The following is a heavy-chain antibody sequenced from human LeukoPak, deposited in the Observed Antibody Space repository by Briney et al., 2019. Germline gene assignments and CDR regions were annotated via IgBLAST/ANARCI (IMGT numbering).Heavy chain of an antibody. CDR2: IWGNGYTT. V-gene: IGHV3-23*01. CDR1: GFTFSRYS. Sequence: GGSLRLSCTGSGFTFSRYSINWVRQAPGKGLEWVSVIWGNGYTTYYADSVKGRFTISRDNSKSTLYLQMNSLRAEDTAVYYCAKLYCSSTNCYTFDYWGQGTLVTVSS. J-gene: IGHJ4*02. D-gene: IGHD2-2*02. CDR3: AKLYCSSTNCYTFDY.